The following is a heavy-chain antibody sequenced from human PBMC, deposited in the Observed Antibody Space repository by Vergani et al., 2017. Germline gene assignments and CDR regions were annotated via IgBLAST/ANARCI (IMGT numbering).Heavy chain of an antibody. CDR2: IGTAGDT. J-gene: IGHJ4*02. V-gene: IGHV3-13*01. Sequence: EVQLVESGGGLVQPGGSLRLSCAASGFTFSSYDMHWVRQATGKGLEWVSAIGTAGDTYYPGSVKGRFTISRENAKNSLYLQMNSLRAGDTAVYYCAREFYSSGWPYYFDYWGQGTLVTVSS. CDR1: GFTFSSYD. CDR3: AREFYSSGWPYYFDY. D-gene: IGHD6-19*01.